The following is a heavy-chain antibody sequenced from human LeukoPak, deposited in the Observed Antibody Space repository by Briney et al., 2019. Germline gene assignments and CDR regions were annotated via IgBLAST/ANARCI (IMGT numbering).Heavy chain of an antibody. V-gene: IGHV4-59*11. J-gene: IGHJ6*02. Sequence: SETLSLTCNVSGDSINSHYWSWIRQPPGKGLEWIGYIYYSGSTNYNPSLKSRVTISVDTSKNQFALKLSSVTAADTAVYYCARDPGYGSYYYYGMDVWGQGTTVTVSS. CDR2: IYYSGST. CDR3: ARDPGYGSYYYYGMDV. D-gene: IGHD5-18*01. CDR1: GDSINSHY.